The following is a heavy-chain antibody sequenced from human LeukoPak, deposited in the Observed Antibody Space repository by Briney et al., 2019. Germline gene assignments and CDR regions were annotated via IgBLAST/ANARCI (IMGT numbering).Heavy chain of an antibody. CDR3: ARLAYYYGSGSYRLDY. V-gene: IGHV4-61*01. Sequence: SETLSLTCTVSGGSVSSGSYYWSWIRQPPGKGLEWIGYIYYSGSTNYNPSLKSRVTISVGTSKNQFSLKLSSVTAADTAVYYCARLAYYYGSGSYRLDYWGQGTLVTVSS. D-gene: IGHD3-10*01. J-gene: IGHJ4*02. CDR2: IYYSGST. CDR1: GGSVSSGSYY.